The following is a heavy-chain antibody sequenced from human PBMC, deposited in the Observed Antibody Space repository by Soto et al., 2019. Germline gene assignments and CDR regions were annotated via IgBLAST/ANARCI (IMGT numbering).Heavy chain of an antibody. V-gene: IGHV1-69*12. J-gene: IGHJ4*02. CDR3: ARDLGSGYDPGDY. CDR1: GDTFTIFA. CDR2: IIPTIGTT. Sequence: QVQLVQSGAEVKKPGSSVKVSCKASGDTFTIFAISWVRQAPGQGLEWMGGIIPTIGTTNYAQRFQGRITITGDESTGTASMELSSLKSEDTAVYYCARDLGSGYDPGDYWGQGTLVNVSS. D-gene: IGHD5-12*01.